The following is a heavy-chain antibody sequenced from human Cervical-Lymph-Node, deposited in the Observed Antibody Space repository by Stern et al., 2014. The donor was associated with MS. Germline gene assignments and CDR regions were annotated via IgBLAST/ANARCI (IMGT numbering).Heavy chain of an antibody. J-gene: IGHJ4*02. D-gene: IGHD1-1*01. CDR2: ITNVGST. V-gene: IGHV3-53*01. CDR1: GFTVSRDY. CDR3: ARDTSSPERSDW. Sequence: EVQLVESGGGVIQPGGSLRLSCTASGFTVSRDYMTWVRQAPGKGLEWVSLITNVGSTFYTDSVKGRFTISRDDSKNTVYLHMTSLRAEDTAMYYCARDTSSPERSDWWGQGTLTVSS.